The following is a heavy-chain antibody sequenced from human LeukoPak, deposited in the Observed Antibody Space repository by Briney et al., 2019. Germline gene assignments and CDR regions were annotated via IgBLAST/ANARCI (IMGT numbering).Heavy chain of an antibody. CDR1: GGSISSGDYY. Sequence: SETLSLTCTVSGGSISSGDYYWSWIRQPPGKGLEWIGYIYYSGSTYYNPSLKSRVTISVDTSKNQFSLKLSSVPAADTAVYYCARARRPIVVVPAGRYYFDYWGQGTLVTVSS. D-gene: IGHD2-2*01. V-gene: IGHV4-30-4*01. CDR3: ARARRPIVVVPAGRYYFDY. CDR2: IYYSGST. J-gene: IGHJ4*02.